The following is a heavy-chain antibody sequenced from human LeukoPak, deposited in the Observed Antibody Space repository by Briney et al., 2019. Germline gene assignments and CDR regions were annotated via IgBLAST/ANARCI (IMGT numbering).Heavy chain of an antibody. CDR2: IIPIFGTA. V-gene: IGHV1-69*13. J-gene: IGHJ4*02. CDR3: ARGKDTAMAQAY. CDR1: GGTFSSYA. Sequence: ASVKVSCKASGGTFSSYAISWVRQAPGQGLEWRGGIIPIFGTANYAQKFQGRVTITADESTSTAYMELSSLRSEDTAVYYCARGKDTAMAQAYWGQGTLVTVSS. D-gene: IGHD5-18*01.